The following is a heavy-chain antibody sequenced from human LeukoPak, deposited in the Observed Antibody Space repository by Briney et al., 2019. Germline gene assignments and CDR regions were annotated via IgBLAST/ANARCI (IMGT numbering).Heavy chain of an antibody. J-gene: IGHJ4*02. CDR1: GFTFSSYA. D-gene: IGHD6-13*01. CDR3: AKDSLGGQLVFDY. Sequence: GGSLRLSCAASGFTFSSYAMSWVRQAPGKGLEWVSAISGSGGSTYYVDSVKGRFTISRDNSKNTLYLQMNSLRAEDTAVYYCAKDSLGGQLVFDYWGQGTLVTVSS. V-gene: IGHV3-23*01. CDR2: ISGSGGST.